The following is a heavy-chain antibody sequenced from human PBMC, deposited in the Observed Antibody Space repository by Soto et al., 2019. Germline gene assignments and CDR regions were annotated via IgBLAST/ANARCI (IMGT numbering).Heavy chain of an antibody. CDR2: IYHSGST. CDR1: GGSISSSYW. J-gene: IGHJ6*02. V-gene: IGHV4-4*02. CDR3: ASVSGSYYYGRDV. D-gene: IGHD3-16*01. Sequence: QVQLQESGPGLVKPSGTLSLTCAVSGGSISSSYWWSWVRQPPGKGLEWIGEIYHSGSTNYNTTLTSRATITVDKSKKQFSLKVTSVTAADTAVYYCASVSGSYYYGRDVWGQGTTVTVSS.